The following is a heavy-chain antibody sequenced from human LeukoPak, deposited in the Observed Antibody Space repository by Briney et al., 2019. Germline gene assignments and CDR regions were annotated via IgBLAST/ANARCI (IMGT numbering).Heavy chain of an antibody. J-gene: IGHJ4*02. D-gene: IGHD3-10*01. CDR3: AGGRMVRGVIPLYYFDY. CDR1: GGSFSGYY. CDR2: INHSGST. V-gene: IGHV4-34*01. Sequence: PSETLSLTCAVYGGSFSGYYWSWIRQPPGKGLEWIGEINHSGSTNYNPSLKSRVTISVDTSKSQFSLKLSSVTAADTAVYYCAGGRMVRGVIPLYYFDYWGQGTLVTVSS.